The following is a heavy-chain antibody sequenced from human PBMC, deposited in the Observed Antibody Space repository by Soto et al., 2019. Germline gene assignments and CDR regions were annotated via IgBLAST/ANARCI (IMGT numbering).Heavy chain of an antibody. D-gene: IGHD6-13*01. J-gene: IGHJ5*02. CDR2: INPNSGGT. V-gene: IGHV1-2*04. CDR1: GYTFTGYY. CDR3: AKGPRRGIAAARIDP. Sequence: SVKVSCTACGYTFTGYYMHWVRQAPGQGLEWMGWINPNSGGTNYAQKFQGWVTMTTDTSTSTAYMELRSLRSDDTAVYYCAKGPRRGIAAARIDPWGQGTLVTVSS.